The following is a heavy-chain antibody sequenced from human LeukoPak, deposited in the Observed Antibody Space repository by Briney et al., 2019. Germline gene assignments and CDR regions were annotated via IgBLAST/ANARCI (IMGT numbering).Heavy chain of an antibody. J-gene: IGHJ3*02. D-gene: IGHD6-6*01. CDR2: IFSHDEK. CDR1: GLSLSNPRVG. Sequence: SGPVLVKPTETLTLTCTVSGLSLSNPRVGVSWIRQPPGKALEWLAHIFSHDEKSYNTSLKTRLTISTETSKSQVVLIMTNMDPVDTATYYCALISSSAFDIWGQGTTVTVSS. CDR3: ALISSSAFDI. V-gene: IGHV2-26*01.